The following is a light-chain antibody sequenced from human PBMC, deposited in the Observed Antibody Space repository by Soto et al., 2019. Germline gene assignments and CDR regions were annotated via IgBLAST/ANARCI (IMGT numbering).Light chain of an antibody. CDR1: QSLSSNY. CDR2: GAS. V-gene: IGKV3-20*01. J-gene: IGKJ4*01. CDR3: QQYDSSPPLT. Sequence: EIVLTQSPGTRSLSPGDRATLSCRASQSLSSNYLAWYQQKPGRAPRLLIYGASSRATGVPDRFRGSGSGTDFTLTISRLEPEDFAVYYCQQYDSSPPLTFGGGTRVEVE.